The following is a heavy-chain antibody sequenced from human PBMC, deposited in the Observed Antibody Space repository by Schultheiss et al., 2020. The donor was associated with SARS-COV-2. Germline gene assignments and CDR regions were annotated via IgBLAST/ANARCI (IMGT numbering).Heavy chain of an antibody. V-gene: IGHV3-7*03. CDR2: IKQDGSEK. CDR1: GFTFSSYS. Sequence: GGSLRLSCAASGFTFSSYSMNWVRQAPGKGLEWVANIKQDGSEKYYVDSVKGRFTISRDNSKNTLYLQMNSLRAEDTAVYYCAHHEWELLPFDYWGQGTLVTVSS. J-gene: IGHJ4*02. CDR3: AHHEWELLPFDY. D-gene: IGHD1-26*01.